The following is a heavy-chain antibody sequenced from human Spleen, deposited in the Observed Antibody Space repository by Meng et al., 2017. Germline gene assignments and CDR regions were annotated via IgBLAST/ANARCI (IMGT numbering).Heavy chain of an antibody. CDR3: ARFRPFDY. J-gene: IGHJ4*02. CDR1: GFKFEDYG. Sequence: GESLKISCAVSGFKFEDYGMSWLRQAPGKGLEWVANINQDGSEKFYVDSVKGRFSISRDNAKNSLYLHVNSLRAEDTAVYYCARFRPFDYWGQGTLVTVSS. CDR2: INQDGSEK. V-gene: IGHV3-7*01.